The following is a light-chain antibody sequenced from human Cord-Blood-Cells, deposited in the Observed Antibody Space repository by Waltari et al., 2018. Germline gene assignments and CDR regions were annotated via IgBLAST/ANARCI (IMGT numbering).Light chain of an antibody. Sequence: QPALTQPASVHASPGQSIPISCTGTSSDVGAYNYVSWYQQHPGKAPKLMIYDVSNRPSGVSNRFSGSKSGNTASLTISGLQAEDEADYYCSSYTSSSTLVFGGVTKLTVL. V-gene: IGLV2-14*01. J-gene: IGLJ3*02. CDR2: DVS. CDR3: SSYTSSSTLV. CDR1: SSDVGAYNY.